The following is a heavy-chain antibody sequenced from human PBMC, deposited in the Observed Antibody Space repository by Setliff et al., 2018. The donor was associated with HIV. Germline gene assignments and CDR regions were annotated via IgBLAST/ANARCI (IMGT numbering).Heavy chain of an antibody. D-gene: IGHD3-10*01. CDR3: ASLDGSESPYIYYYYMDV. J-gene: IGHJ6*03. Sequence: PSETLSLTCTVSGGSISSSSSYWGWIRQPPGRGLEWIGSINYRGNTYYNPSLKSRAAISVDTSKNQISLKLSSVTAADTAVYYCASLDGSESPYIYYYYMDVWGEGTAVTVSS. CDR2: INYRGNT. V-gene: IGHV4-39*01. CDR1: GGSISSSSSY.